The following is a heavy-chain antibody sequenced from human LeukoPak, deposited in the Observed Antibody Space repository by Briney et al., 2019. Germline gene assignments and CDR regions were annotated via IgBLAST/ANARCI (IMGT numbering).Heavy chain of an antibody. Sequence: SGGSLRLSCAASGFTFSSYAMHWVRQAPGKGLEWVAVISYDGSNKYYADSVKGRFTISRDNSKNTLCLQMNSLRAEDTAVYYCARDQGGYYPYYFDYWGQGTLVTVSS. J-gene: IGHJ4*02. CDR3: ARDQGGYYPYYFDY. V-gene: IGHV3-30-3*01. D-gene: IGHD3-22*01. CDR1: GFTFSSYA. CDR2: ISYDGSNK.